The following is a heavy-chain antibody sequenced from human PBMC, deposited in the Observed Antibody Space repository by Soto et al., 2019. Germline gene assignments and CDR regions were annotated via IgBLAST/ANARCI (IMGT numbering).Heavy chain of an antibody. J-gene: IGHJ6*02. V-gene: IGHV1-18*01. CDR2: ISAFNGNT. CDR3: ARDGIAAAGLSYGMDV. Sequence: QVQLVQSGAEVKKPGASVKVSCKASGYTFMSYGISWVRQAPGQGLEWMGWISAFNGNTNYAQNLQGRVTMTTDTSTGTAHMELRGLRSDDTAVYYCARDGIAAAGLSYGMDVWGQGTTVTVSS. CDR1: GYTFMSYG. D-gene: IGHD6-13*01.